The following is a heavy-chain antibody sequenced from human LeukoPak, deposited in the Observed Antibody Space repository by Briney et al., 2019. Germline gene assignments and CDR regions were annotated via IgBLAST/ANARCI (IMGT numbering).Heavy chain of an antibody. J-gene: IGHJ4*02. CDR1: GFTFSSYE. CDR3: ARDRDGDFDY. CDR2: ISSSGSTI. Sequence: GGSLRLSCAASGFTFSSYEMNWVRQAPGKGLEWVSYISSSGSTIYYADSVKGRFTISRGNAKNSLYLQMNSLRAEDTAVYYCARDRDGDFDYWGQGTLVTVSS. D-gene: IGHD4-17*01. V-gene: IGHV3-48*03.